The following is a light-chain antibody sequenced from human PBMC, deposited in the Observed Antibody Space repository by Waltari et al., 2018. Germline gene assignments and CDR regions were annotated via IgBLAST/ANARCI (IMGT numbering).Light chain of an antibody. CDR1: SLSSYY. Sequence: SSDLTQDPAVSVAMGQTVRITCQGDSLSSYYASWYQQRPGRAPVLVMYDKNNRPSGVPDRFSGSSSENTASLTITGAQAEDEASDYGHSRDGSGVGGSFGGGTKLTVL. V-gene: IGLV3-19*01. CDR3: HSRDGSGVGGS. CDR2: DKN. J-gene: IGLJ2*01.